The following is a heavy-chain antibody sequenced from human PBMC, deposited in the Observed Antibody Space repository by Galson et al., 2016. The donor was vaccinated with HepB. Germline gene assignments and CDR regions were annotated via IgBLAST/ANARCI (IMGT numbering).Heavy chain of an antibody. V-gene: IGHV3-23*01. CDR2: IRGSGADT. D-gene: IGHD3-10*01. Sequence: SLRLSCAASGFTFSSYGMSWVRLAPGKGLEWVSGIRGSGADTYYADSVKGRSTISRDNSRNTLYLQMNSLRAEDTAIYYCAKIDDGSGSYYSAEYVQHWGQGTLVTVSS. CDR1: GFTFSSYG. J-gene: IGHJ1*01. CDR3: AKIDDGSGSYYSAEYVQH.